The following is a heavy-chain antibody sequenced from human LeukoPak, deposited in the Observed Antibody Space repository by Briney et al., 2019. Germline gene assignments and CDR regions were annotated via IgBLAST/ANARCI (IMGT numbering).Heavy chain of an antibody. CDR1: GFTVSSNY. CDR3: ARVSSGWYFDY. J-gene: IGHJ4*02. CDR2: IYSGGST. V-gene: IGHV3-53*01. D-gene: IGHD6-19*01. Sequence: GGSLRLFCAASGFTVSSNYMSWVRQAPGKGLEGVSVIYSGGSTYYADSVKGRFTISRDNSKNTLYLQMNSLSAEDTAVYYCARVSSGWYFDYWGQGTLVTVSS.